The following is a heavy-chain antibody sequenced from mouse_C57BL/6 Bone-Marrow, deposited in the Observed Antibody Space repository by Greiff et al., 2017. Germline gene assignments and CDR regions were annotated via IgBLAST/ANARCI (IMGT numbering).Heavy chain of an antibody. D-gene: IGHD1-1*01. J-gene: IGHJ4*01. CDR2: ISDGGSYT. Sequence: VQLKESGGGLVKPGGSLKLSCAASGFTFSSYAMSWVRQTPEKRLEWVATISDGGSYTYYPDNVKGRFTISRDNAKNNLYLQMSHLKSEDTAMYYCARDDYYGSRVYAMDYWGQGTSVTVSS. CDR1: GFTFSSYA. V-gene: IGHV5-4*01. CDR3: ARDDYYGSRVYAMDY.